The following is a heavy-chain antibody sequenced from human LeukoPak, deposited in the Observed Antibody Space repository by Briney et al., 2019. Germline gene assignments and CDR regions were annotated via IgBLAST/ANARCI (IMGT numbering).Heavy chain of an antibody. J-gene: IGHJ4*02. V-gene: IGHV3-53*01. D-gene: IGHD3-9*01. CDR2: FYVGGAT. CDR3: ARDLSISLSDPGELDY. CDR1: GFSVTNNY. Sequence: PGGSLRLSCAVSGFSVTNNYMSWVRQAPGKGLEWVSVFYVGGATYYADSVKGRFTISRDNSENTLYLQMKSLRAEDTAVYYCARDLSISLSDPGELDYWGQGTVVTVSS.